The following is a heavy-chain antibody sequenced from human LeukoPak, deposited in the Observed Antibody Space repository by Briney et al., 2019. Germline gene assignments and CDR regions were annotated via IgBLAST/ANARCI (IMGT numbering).Heavy chain of an antibody. V-gene: IGHV4-59*01. D-gene: IGHD3-10*01. Sequence: SETLSLTCTVSGASISTFSWSWIRQPPGEGLEWIGYIHYSGSTKYNPSLKSRVTISVDTSKNQFSLKLRSVIAADTAVYYCARDETMALYFDYWGQGTLVTVSS. CDR3: ARDETMALYFDY. CDR2: IHYSGST. CDR1: GASISTFS. J-gene: IGHJ4*02.